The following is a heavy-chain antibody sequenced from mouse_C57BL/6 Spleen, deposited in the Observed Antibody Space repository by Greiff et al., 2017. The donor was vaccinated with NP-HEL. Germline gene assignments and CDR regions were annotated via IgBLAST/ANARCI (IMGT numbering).Heavy chain of an antibody. D-gene: IGHD1-1*01. CDR3: ARFYYGSSYSDY. CDR2: IDPSDSYT. J-gene: IGHJ2*01. V-gene: IGHV1-69*01. CDR1: GYTFTSYW. Sequence: QVQLQQPGAELVMPGASVKLSCKASGYTFTSYWMHWVKQRPGQGLEWIGEIDPSDSYTNYNQKFKGKSTLTVDKSSSTAYMQLSSLTSEDSAVYYCARFYYGSSYSDYWGQGTTLTVSS.